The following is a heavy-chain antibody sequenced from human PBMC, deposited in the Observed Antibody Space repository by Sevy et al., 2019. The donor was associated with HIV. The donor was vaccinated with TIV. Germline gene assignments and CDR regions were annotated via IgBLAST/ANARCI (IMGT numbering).Heavy chain of an antibody. Sequence: ASVKVSCKASGYTFTTYGVTWVRQAPGQGLQWMGRISTFNGDTNSAQKLQGRVTMTTDTSTSTAYMELRSLRSDDTAVYYCARGYCSGGRCYPLAYWGQGTLVTVSS. CDR2: ISTFNGDT. V-gene: IGHV1-18*01. CDR3: ARGYCSGGRCYPLAY. CDR1: GYTFTTYG. J-gene: IGHJ4*02. D-gene: IGHD2-15*01.